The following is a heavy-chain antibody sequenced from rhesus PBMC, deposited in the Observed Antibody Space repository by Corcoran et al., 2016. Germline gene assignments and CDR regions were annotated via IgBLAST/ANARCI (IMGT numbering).Heavy chain of an antibody. Sequence: QVQLQESGPGLVKPSETLSLTCPVSGGSIRSSNLWSWIRQSPGKGLEWCGYIYGGSGSTSYNPSLKSRVTISTDTAKNQFSLKLSSVTAADTAVYYCARRLATVTLSYFDYWGQGVLVTVSS. D-gene: IGHD5-36*02. CDR3: ARRLATVTLSYFDY. V-gene: IGHV4S7*01. CDR1: GGSIRSSNL. CDR2: IYGGSGST. J-gene: IGHJ4*01.